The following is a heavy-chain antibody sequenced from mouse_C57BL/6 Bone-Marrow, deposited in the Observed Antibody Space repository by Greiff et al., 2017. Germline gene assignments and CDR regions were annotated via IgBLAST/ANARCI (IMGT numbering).Heavy chain of an antibody. CDR2: INPNYGTT. CDR3: ARTHYYGSSYRWYFDV. V-gene: IGHV1-39*01. D-gene: IGHD1-1*01. CDR1: GYSFTDYN. Sequence: VQLQQSGPELVKPGASVKISCKASGYSFTDYNMNWVKQSNGKSLEWIGVINPNYGTTSYNQKFKGKATFTVDQSSSTAYMQLNSLTSEDSAVYYCARTHYYGSSYRWYFDVWGTGTTVTVSS. J-gene: IGHJ1*03.